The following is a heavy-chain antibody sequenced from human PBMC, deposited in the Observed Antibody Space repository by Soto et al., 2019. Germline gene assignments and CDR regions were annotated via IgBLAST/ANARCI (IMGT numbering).Heavy chain of an antibody. Sequence: SVKVSYKASGGTFSSYAISWVRQAPGQGLEWMGGIIPIFGTANYAQKFQGRVTITADESTSTAYMELSSLRSEDTAVYYCAREGSAGTTPLFAFDIWGQGTMVTVSS. D-gene: IGHD1-7*01. CDR2: IIPIFGTA. V-gene: IGHV1-69*13. CDR3: AREGSAGTTPLFAFDI. CDR1: GGTFSSYA. J-gene: IGHJ3*02.